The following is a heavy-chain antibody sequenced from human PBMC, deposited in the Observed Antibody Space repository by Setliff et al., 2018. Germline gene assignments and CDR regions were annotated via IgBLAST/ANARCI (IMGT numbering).Heavy chain of an antibody. CDR2: IYPGDSDT. V-gene: IGHV5-51*01. D-gene: IGHD4-4*01. Sequence: PGESLKISCKGSGYTFSNYWIAWVRQMPGKGLEWMGLIYPGDSDTRYSPSFQGQVTISADKSISTAYLQWSSLKASDTAMYYCARDSNYDRVDPWGQGTLVTVSS. J-gene: IGHJ5*02. CDR3: ARDSNYDRVDP. CDR1: GYTFSNYW.